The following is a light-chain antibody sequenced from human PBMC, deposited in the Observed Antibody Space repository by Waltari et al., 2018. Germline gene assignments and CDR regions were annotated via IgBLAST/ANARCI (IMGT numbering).Light chain of an antibody. J-gene: IGLJ1*01. CDR1: NIGGES. Sequence: SHVLTQPPSVSVAPGETARITCGGNNIGGESVHWYQQKPGQAPVLVICDDSDRPSGIPERCSGSNSGNSATLTISRVEVGDEADYYCQVWGSVDLYVFGPGTKVTVL. CDR3: QVWGSVDLYV. V-gene: IGLV3-21*04. CDR2: DDS.